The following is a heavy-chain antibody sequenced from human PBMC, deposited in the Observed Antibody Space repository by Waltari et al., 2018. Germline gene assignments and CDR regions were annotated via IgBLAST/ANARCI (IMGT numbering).Heavy chain of an antibody. J-gene: IGHJ4*02. CDR3: AEMGYYYFES. CDR1: GGSISNDNW. CDR2: IYHSGST. V-gene: IGHV4-4*02. D-gene: IGHD2-21*01. Sequence: QVQLQESGPGLVNPSGTLSLTCAISGGSISNDNWWSWVRQPPGKGPEWIVEIYHSGSTHYNPSLQSLITISVDKSTNQCSLKLTSVTAADTAVYYCAEMGYYYFESWGQGTLVTVSS.